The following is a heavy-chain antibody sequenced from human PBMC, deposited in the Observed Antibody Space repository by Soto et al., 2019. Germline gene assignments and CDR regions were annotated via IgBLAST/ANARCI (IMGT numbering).Heavy chain of an antibody. J-gene: IGHJ4*02. CDR3: ASDPGIAAAGMDY. CDR2: ISSSSSRI. D-gene: IGHD6-25*01. Sequence: EVQLVESGGGLIQPGGSLRLSCAASGFSCNTYAMNWVRQAPGKGLEWISYISSSSSRIYYVDSVKGRFTLSRDNAKKSLYLEINSLRAEDTAVYYCASDPGIAAAGMDYWGQGSLVTVSS. V-gene: IGHV3-48*04. CDR1: GFSCNTYA.